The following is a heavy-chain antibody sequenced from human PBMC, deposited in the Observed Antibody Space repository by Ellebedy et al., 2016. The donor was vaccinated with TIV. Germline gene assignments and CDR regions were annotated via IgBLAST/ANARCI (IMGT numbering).Heavy chain of an antibody. D-gene: IGHD2-2*01. CDR2: IYWNDDK. CDR3: AHRGGYCSSTSCLPAGWFDP. CDR1: GFSLTTSGVG. V-gene: IGHV2-5*01. Sequence: SGPTLVKPTQTLTLTCTFSGFSLTTSGVGVGWIRQPPGTALEWLALIYWNDDKRYSPSLNSRLTIAKDTSKNQVVLTVINVDPADTGTYYCAHRGGYCSSTSCLPAGWFDPWGQGTLVTVSS. J-gene: IGHJ5*02.